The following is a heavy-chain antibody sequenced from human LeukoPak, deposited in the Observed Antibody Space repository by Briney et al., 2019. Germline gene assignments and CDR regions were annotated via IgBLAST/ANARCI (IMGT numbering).Heavy chain of an antibody. CDR2: IIPILGIA. V-gene: IGHV1-69*04. D-gene: IGHD2-2*02. J-gene: IGHJ5*02. Sequence: EASVKVSCKASGGTLSSYAISWVRQAPGQGLEWMGRIIPILGIANYAQKFQGRVTITADKSTSTAYMELSSLRSEDTAVYYCASLASTVVPAAIDGWFDPWGQGTLVTVSS. CDR1: GGTLSSYA. CDR3: ASLASTVVPAAIDGWFDP.